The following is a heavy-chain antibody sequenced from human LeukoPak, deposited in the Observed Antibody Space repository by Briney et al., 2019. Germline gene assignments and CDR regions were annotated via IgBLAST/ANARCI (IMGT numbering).Heavy chain of an antibody. V-gene: IGHV3-7*01. CDR2: IKQDGSTK. CDR3: ARDTDESLDY. CDR1: GFAFTNSW. Sequence: GGSLRLSCAASGFAFTNSWMAWVRQAPGKELEWVANIKQDGSTKHCVDSLKGRFTISRDNPKNSLYLQMNSLRADDTAVYYFARDTDESLDYWRQGTLVTVAS. D-gene: IGHD2-8*02. J-gene: IGHJ4*02.